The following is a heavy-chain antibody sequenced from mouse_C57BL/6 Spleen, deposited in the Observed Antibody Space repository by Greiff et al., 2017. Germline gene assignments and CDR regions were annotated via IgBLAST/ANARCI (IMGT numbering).Heavy chain of an antibody. D-gene: IGHD4-1*01. V-gene: IGHV1-69*01. Sequence: QVQLQQSGAELVMPGASVKLSCKASGYTFTSYWMHWVKQRPGQGLEWIGEIDPSDSYTNYNQKFKGKSTLTVDKSSSTAYMQLSSLTSEDSAVYYCARGTGTKTENWGQGTTLTVSS. CDR2: IDPSDSYT. J-gene: IGHJ2*01. CDR3: ARGTGTKTEN. CDR1: GYTFTSYW.